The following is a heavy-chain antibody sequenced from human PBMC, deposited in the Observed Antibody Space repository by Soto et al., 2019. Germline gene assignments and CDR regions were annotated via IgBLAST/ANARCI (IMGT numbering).Heavy chain of an antibody. CDR1: GFTFDDYT. V-gene: IGHV3-43*01. CDR2: ISWDGGST. Sequence: PVGSLRLSCAASGFTFDDYTMHWVRQAPGKGLEWVSLISWDGGSTYYADSVKGRFTISRDNSKNSLYLQMNSLRTEDTALYYCAKDNRIRRWLGYYFDYWGQGTLVTVSS. CDR3: AKDNRIRRWLGYYFDY. D-gene: IGHD6-19*01. J-gene: IGHJ4*02.